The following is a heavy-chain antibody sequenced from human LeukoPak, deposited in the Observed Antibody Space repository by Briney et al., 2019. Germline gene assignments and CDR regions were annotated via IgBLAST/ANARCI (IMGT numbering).Heavy chain of an antibody. CDR3: ARAPRSGSYLGLFDY. CDR1: GFTFSDCS. D-gene: IGHD1-26*01. CDR2: ISGSGTTK. Sequence: PGGSLRLSCAASGFTFSDCSMTWIRQAPGKGLEWISYISGSGTTKYYADSVKGRFTIFRDNAKNSLTLQMNSLRGEDTAVYYCARAPRSGSYLGLFDYWGQGTLVTVSS. J-gene: IGHJ4*02. V-gene: IGHV3-11*01.